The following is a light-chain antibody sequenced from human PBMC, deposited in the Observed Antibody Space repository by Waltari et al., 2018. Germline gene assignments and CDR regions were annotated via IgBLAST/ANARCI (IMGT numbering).Light chain of an antibody. CDR2: EVS. CDR3: SSHTSSNTLI. Sequence: QSALTHPASVSGSPGQSITTSCTGTSSPVGGYNYVSWYQHHPCKAPKLMIFEVSDRPSGVSNRFSGSKSGNTASLTISGLQAEDEADYYCSSHTSSNTLIFGGGTKLTVL. CDR1: SSPVGGYNY. J-gene: IGLJ2*01. V-gene: IGLV2-14*01.